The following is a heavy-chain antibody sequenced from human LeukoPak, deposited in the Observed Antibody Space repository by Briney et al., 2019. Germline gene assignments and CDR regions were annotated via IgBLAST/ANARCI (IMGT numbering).Heavy chain of an antibody. J-gene: IGHJ4*02. CDR3: AKDLSSGYSYGYINY. D-gene: IGHD5-18*01. V-gene: IGHV3-23*01. Sequence: GWSLRLSCAASGFAFSNYATSWVRQAPGKGLEWVSAISGSGGSTYYADSVKGRFTISRDTSKSTLYLQMNSLRAEDMAVYYCAKDLSSGYSYGYINYWGQGTLVTVSS. CDR2: ISGSGGST. CDR1: GFAFSNYA.